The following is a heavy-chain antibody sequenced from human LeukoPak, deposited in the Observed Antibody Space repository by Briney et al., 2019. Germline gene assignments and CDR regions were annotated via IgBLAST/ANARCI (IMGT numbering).Heavy chain of an antibody. CDR1: GYTFTSFR. J-gene: IGHJ4*02. CDR3: ARDQVVGATAGTFDY. D-gene: IGHD1-26*01. CDR2: ISAYNGHT. V-gene: IGHV1-18*01. Sequence: GASVKVSCKASGYTFTSFRISWVRPAPGQGREWVGWISAYNGHTNSVQNLQGRVTMTTDTSTSTAYMELGSLTSDDTAVYYCARDQVVGATAGTFDYWGQGTLVTVSS.